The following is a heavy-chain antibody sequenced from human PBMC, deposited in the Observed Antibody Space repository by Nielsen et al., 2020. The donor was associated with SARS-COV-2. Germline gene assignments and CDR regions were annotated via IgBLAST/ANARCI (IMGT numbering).Heavy chain of an antibody. V-gene: IGHV4-39*01. Sequence: SETLSLTCTVSGGSISSSSYYWGWTRQPPGKGLEWIGSIYYSGSTYYNPSLKSRVTISVDTSKNQFSLKLSSVTAADTAVYYCARVPTMYSSSERYYYYGMDVWGQGTTVTVSS. J-gene: IGHJ6*02. CDR1: GGSISSSSYY. CDR3: ARVPTMYSSSERYYYYGMDV. CDR2: IYYSGST. D-gene: IGHD6-13*01.